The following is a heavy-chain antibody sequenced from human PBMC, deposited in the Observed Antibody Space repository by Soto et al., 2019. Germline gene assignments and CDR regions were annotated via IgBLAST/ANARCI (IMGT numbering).Heavy chain of an antibody. CDR1: GGTFSSYG. Sequence: QVQLVQSGTEVKKPGSSVKVSCKASGGTFSSYGISWVRQAPGQGLEWMGGITPLSGTAYYVQKFQDRVTITADESTSTVYMELSSLRSEDTAVYYCARVNRYAGRSAYYQQWGQGTLVIVS. CDR3: ARVNRYAGRSAYYQQ. CDR2: ITPLSGTA. V-gene: IGHV1-69*01. J-gene: IGHJ1*01. D-gene: IGHD2-15*01.